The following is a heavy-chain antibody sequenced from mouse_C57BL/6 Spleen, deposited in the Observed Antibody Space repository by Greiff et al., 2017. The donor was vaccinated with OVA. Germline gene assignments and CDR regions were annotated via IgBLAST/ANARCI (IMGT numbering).Heavy chain of an antibody. CDR3: ARRRYYGSSFYAMDY. CDR1: GYTFTDYN. Sequence: EVQLQQSGPELVKPGASVKIPCKASGYTFTDYNMDWVKQSHGKSLEWIGDINPNNGGTIYNQKFKGKATLTVDKSSSTAYMELRSLTSEDTAVYYCARRRYYGSSFYAMDYWGQGTSVTVSS. J-gene: IGHJ4*01. D-gene: IGHD1-1*01. V-gene: IGHV1-18*01. CDR2: INPNNGGT.